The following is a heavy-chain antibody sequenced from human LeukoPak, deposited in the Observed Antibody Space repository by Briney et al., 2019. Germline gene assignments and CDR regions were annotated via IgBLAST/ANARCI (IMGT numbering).Heavy chain of an antibody. V-gene: IGHV4-31*11. CDR3: ARGELTVAPFDY. CDR2: IYYSGST. CDR1: GGSFSGYY. Sequence: SETLPLTCAVYGGSFSGYYWSWIRQHPGKGLEWIGYIYYSGSTYYNPSLKSRVTISVDTSKNQFSLKLSSVTAADTAVYYCARGELTVAPFDYWGQGTLVTVSS. D-gene: IGHD4-23*01. J-gene: IGHJ4*02.